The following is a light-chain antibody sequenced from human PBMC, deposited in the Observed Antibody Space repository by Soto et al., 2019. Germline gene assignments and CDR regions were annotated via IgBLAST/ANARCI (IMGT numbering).Light chain of an antibody. CDR3: QQYHDTGT. J-gene: IGKJ1*01. V-gene: IGKV3-20*01. CDR1: QSISNTF. CDR2: RTS. Sequence: EIVLTQSPATLSLSPGERATLSCTASQSISNTFLAWYQQKPGQAPRLLISRTSSRATGIPDRFSGSGSGTDFTLTINRLEPEDFAVYYCQQYHDTGTFGQGTKVDIK.